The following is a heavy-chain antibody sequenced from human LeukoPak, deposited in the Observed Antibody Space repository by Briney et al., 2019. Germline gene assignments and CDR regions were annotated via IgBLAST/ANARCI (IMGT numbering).Heavy chain of an antibody. CDR3: ARGSAYCSSTSCYLVDP. Sequence: ASVKVSCKASGYTFTSYYMHWVRQAPGQGLEWMGIINPSGGSTSYAQKFQGRVTMTRDMSTSTVYMKLSSLRSEDTAVYYCARGSAYCSSTSCYLVDPWGQGTLVTVSS. V-gene: IGHV1-46*01. CDR2: INPSGGST. D-gene: IGHD2-2*01. CDR1: GYTFTSYY. J-gene: IGHJ5*02.